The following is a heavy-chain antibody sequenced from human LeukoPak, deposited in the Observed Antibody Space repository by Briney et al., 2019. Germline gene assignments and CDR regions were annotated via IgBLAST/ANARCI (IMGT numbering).Heavy chain of an antibody. CDR2: IYYSGST. CDR3: ARGPIDY. CDR1: GGSISSSSYY. Sequence: SETLSLTCTVSGGSISSSSYYWAWIRQPPGKGLEWIGSIYYSGSTYYNPSLKSRVTISVDTSKNQFSLKLSSVTAADTAVYYCARGPIDYWGQGTLVTVSS. V-gene: IGHV4-39*01. J-gene: IGHJ4*02.